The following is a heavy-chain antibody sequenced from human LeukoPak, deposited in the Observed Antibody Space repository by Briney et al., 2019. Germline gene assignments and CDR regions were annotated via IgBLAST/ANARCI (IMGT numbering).Heavy chain of an antibody. CDR3: ARTVHYSSGWSPTYYFDY. Sequence: SETLSLTCTVSGGSINTYYWYWIRQPPGKGLEWIGHIYNIGNTNYNPSLKSRVTISEDTSKNQFSLRLSSVTAADTAVYFCARTVHYSSGWSPTYYFDYWGQGTLVTVSS. D-gene: IGHD6-19*01. J-gene: IGHJ4*02. CDR2: IYNIGNT. V-gene: IGHV4-59*01. CDR1: GGSINTYY.